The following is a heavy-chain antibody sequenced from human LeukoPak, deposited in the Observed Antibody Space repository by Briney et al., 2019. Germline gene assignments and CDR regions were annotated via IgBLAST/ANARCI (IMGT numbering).Heavy chain of an antibody. CDR3: TRGPRDYDFWSGYPDPDY. CDR2: IRSKAYGGTT. J-gene: IGHJ4*02. V-gene: IGHV3-49*03. D-gene: IGHD3-3*01. Sequence: GGSLRLSCTASGFTFGDYAMSWFRQAPGKGLEWVGFIRSKAYGGTTEYAASVKGRFTISRDDSKSIAYLQMNSLKTEDTAVYYCTRGPRDYDFWSGYPDPDYWGQGTLVTVSS. CDR1: GFTFGDYA.